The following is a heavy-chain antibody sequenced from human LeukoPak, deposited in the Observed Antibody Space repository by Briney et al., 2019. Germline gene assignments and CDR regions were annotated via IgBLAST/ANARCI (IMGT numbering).Heavy chain of an antibody. CDR2: SSSSGRTM. Sequence: GGSLRLSCAASGFTFSDYYMSWIRQAPGKGLEWVSYSSSSGRTMYYADSVKGRFTISRDNAKNSLYLQMNSLRAEDTAVYYCARDGVLWPAHFDYWGQGTLVTVSS. CDR3: ARDGVLWPAHFDY. V-gene: IGHV3-11*01. D-gene: IGHD2-21*01. J-gene: IGHJ4*02. CDR1: GFTFSDYY.